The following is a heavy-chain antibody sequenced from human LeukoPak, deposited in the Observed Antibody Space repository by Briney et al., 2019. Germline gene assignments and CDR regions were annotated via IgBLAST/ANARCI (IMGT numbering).Heavy chain of an antibody. CDR2: IYYSGST. CDR1: GGSISSGDYY. V-gene: IGHV4-30-4*01. CDR3: ARVAYYDFWSGYPPYYFDY. Sequence: PSQTLSLTCTVSGGSISSGDYYWSWIRQPPGNGLEWIGYIYYSGSTYYNPSLKSRVTISVDTSKTQFSLKLSSVTAADTAVYYCARVAYYDFWSGYPPYYFDYWGQGTLVTVSS. J-gene: IGHJ4*02. D-gene: IGHD3-3*01.